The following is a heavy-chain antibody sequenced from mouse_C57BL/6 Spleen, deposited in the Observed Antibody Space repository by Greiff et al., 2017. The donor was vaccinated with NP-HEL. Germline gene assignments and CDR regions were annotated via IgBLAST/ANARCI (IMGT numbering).Heavy chain of an antibody. Sequence: VQLQQSGPELVKPGASVKISCKASGYTFTDYYMNWVKQSHGKSLEWIGDINPNNGGTSYNQKFKGKATLTVDKSSSTAYMELRSLTSEDSAVYYCARHSTVVAPYAMDYWGQGTSVTVSS. D-gene: IGHD1-1*01. J-gene: IGHJ4*01. CDR1: GYTFTDYY. CDR2: INPNNGGT. CDR3: ARHSTVVAPYAMDY. V-gene: IGHV1-26*01.